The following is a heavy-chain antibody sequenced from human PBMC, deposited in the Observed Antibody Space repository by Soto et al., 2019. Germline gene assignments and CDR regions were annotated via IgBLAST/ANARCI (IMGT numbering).Heavy chain of an antibody. V-gene: IGHV4-39*07. J-gene: IGHJ4*02. D-gene: IGHD2-21*01. CDR2: IYYSGST. CDR3: ARGNVVAIDY. CDR1: GCFISTSSYF. Sequence: PSDPLSPTSIFSGCFISTSSYFWGLIRQPPGKGLEWIGSIYYSGSTYYNPSLKSRVTISVDRSKNQFSLKLSFVTAADTAVYYCARGNVVAIDYWGQGTLVTVS.